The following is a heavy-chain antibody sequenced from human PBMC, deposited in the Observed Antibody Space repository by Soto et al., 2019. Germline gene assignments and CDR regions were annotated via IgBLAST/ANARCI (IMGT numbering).Heavy chain of an antibody. D-gene: IGHD3-9*01. CDR1: GGSFSGYY. Sequence: SETLSLTCSVYGGSFSGYYWSWIRQPPGKGLEWIGEINHSGSTNYNPSLKSRVTISVDTSKNQFSLKLSSVTAADTAVYYCARGRSPYYDILTGYYNGSWFDHWGQGTLVTV. V-gene: IGHV4-34*01. J-gene: IGHJ5*02. CDR3: ARGRSPYYDILTGYYNGSWFDH. CDR2: INHSGST.